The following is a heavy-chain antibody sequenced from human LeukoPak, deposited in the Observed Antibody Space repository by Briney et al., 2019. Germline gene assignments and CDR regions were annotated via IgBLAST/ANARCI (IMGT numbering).Heavy chain of an antibody. J-gene: IGHJ4*02. V-gene: IGHV3-7*03. CDR2: IKQDGSEK. Sequence: GGSLRLSCGASRYTFNNYWMCWVRQAPGKGLEWVDNIKQDGSEKYYVDSVKGRFTISRDNAKDSLYLQMNSLRAEDTAVYYCARVGTPYYYDSGSYYRPYYFDHWGQGTLVTVSS. CDR3: ARVGTPYYYDSGSYYRPYYFDH. D-gene: IGHD3-10*01. CDR1: RYTFNNYW.